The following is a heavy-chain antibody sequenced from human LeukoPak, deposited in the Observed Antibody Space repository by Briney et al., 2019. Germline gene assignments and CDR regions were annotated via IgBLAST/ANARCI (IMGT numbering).Heavy chain of an antibody. D-gene: IGHD3-22*01. Sequence: SETLSLTCAVSNYSITSGYFWGWIRQPPGKGLEWIAGIYHSGTPYYNPSLRNRVTLFVDTSKNQFSLKLTSLTAADTAVYYCARDGVFHDSDGYSFDYWGQGTLVTVSS. J-gene: IGHJ4*02. V-gene: IGHV4-38-2*02. CDR1: NYSITSGYF. CDR2: IYHSGTP. CDR3: ARDGVFHDSDGYSFDY.